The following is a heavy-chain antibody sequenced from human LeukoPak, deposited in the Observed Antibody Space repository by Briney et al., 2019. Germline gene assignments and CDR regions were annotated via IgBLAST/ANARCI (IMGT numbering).Heavy chain of an antibody. V-gene: IGHV4-39*07. D-gene: IGHD3-9*01. CDR2: IYHSGST. CDR1: GGSISSSSYY. J-gene: IGHJ4*02. Sequence: SETLSLTCTVSGGSISSSSYYWGWIRQPPGKGLEWIGSIYHSGSTYYNPSLKSRVTISVDTSKNQFSLKLSSVTAADTAVYYCARDLYDILTGYPYYFDYWGQGTLVTVSS. CDR3: ARDLYDILTGYPYYFDY.